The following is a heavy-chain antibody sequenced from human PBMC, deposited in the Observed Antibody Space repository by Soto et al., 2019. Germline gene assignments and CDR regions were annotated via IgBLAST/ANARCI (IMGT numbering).Heavy chain of an antibody. D-gene: IGHD6-13*01. CDR1: GYTFTSYG. CDR3: ARGMAAAAEGNWFDP. V-gene: IGHV1-18*04. J-gene: IGHJ5*02. CDR2: ISAYNGNT. Sequence: QVQLVQSGAEVKKPGASVKVSCKASGYTFTSYGISWVRQAPGQGLEWMGWISAYNGNTTDAQKLQGRVTMTTDTSTSTAHMELRSLRSDDTAVYYCARGMAAAAEGNWFDPWGQGTLVTVSS.